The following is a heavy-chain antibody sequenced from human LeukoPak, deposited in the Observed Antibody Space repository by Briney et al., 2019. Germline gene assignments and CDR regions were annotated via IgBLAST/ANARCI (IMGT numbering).Heavy chain of an antibody. Sequence: PGGSLRLSCAASGFTFSSYWMNWARQAPGKGLEWVASINHNGNVNYYVDSVKGRFTISRDNSKNTLYLQMNSLRAEDTAVYYCARGGSGPKYYYYGMDVWGQGTTVTVSS. CDR3: ARGGSGPKYYYYGMDV. J-gene: IGHJ6*02. D-gene: IGHD3-3*01. V-gene: IGHV3-7*01. CDR1: GFTFSSYW. CDR2: INHNGNVN.